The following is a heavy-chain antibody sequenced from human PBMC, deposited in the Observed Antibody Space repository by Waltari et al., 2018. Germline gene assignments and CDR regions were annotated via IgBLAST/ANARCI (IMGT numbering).Heavy chain of an antibody. J-gene: IGHJ4*02. V-gene: IGHV4-59*11. CDR2: ISYSGST. Sequence: QVQLQESGPGLVKPSETLSLTCIVSGGSISSHYWSWIRQPPGKGLGWSGYISYSGSTNYNPSPKSLVTISVDTSKNQFSLKLSSVTAADTAVYYCARLGVAVAGTGWFDYWGQGTLVTVSS. D-gene: IGHD6-19*01. CDR3: ARLGVAVAGTGWFDY. CDR1: GGSISSHY.